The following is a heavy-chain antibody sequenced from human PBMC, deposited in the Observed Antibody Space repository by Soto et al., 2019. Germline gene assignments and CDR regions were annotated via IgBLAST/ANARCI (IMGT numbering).Heavy chain of an antibody. CDR2: ISYDGSNK. J-gene: IGHJ6*02. V-gene: IGHV3-30*18. Sequence: GSLRLSSAASGFTFSSYGMHWVRQAPGKGLEWVAVISYDGSNKYYADSVKGRFTISRDNSKNTLYLQMNSLRAEDTAVYYCAKDRRLYYYDSSGYPDNYGMDVWGQGTTVTVSS. CDR3: AKDRRLYYYDSSGYPDNYGMDV. D-gene: IGHD3-22*01. CDR1: GFTFSSYG.